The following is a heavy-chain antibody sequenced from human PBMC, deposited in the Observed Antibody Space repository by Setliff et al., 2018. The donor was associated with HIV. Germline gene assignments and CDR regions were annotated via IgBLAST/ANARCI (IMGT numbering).Heavy chain of an antibody. D-gene: IGHD1-1*01. V-gene: IGHV4-59*01. J-gene: IGHJ3*01. CDR3: ARDAELPGPPVHDAFDL. Sequence: SETLSLTCNVSGGSNSNYYWTWMRQPPGKGLEWVAYISYSGNTNYHPALRSRLTITRDTSKNQVSLQLRSVTAEATAIYFCARDAELPGPPVHDAFDLWGPGTMVTVSS. CDR1: GGSNSNYY. CDR2: ISYSGNT.